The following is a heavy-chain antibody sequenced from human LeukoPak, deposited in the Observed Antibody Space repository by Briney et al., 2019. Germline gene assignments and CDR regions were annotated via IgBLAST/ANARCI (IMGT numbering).Heavy chain of an antibody. CDR2: IYSSGIT. V-gene: IGHV4-4*07. CDR1: GGSISSYY. D-gene: IGHD3-10*01. CDR3: ARTYYYGSGSYAFDY. J-gene: IGHJ4*02. Sequence: PSETLSLTCTVSGGSISSYYWSWIRQPAGKGLEWIGRIYSSGITNYNPYLKSRVTMSVDTSKNQLSLKLSSVTAADTAVYYCARTYYYGSGSYAFDYWGQGTLVTVSS.